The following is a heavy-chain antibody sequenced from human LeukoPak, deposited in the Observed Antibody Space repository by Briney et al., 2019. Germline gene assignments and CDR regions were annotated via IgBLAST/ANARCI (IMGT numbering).Heavy chain of an antibody. Sequence: GASVKVSCKASGYTFTSYGISWVRQAPGQGLEWMGWISAYNGNTNYAQKLQGRVTMTTDTSTSTAYMELRSLRSEGTAVYYCARENVWGYNFFAYYMDVWGKGTTVTVSS. V-gene: IGHV1-18*01. CDR2: ISAYNGNT. D-gene: IGHD5-24*01. CDR1: GYTFTSYG. J-gene: IGHJ6*03. CDR3: ARENVWGYNFFAYYMDV.